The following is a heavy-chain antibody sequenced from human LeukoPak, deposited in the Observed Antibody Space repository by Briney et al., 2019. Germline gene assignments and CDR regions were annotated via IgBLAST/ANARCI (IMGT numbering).Heavy chain of an antibody. J-gene: IGHJ4*02. CDR2: ISYDGSNK. Sequence: PGGSLRLSCAASGFTFSSYGMHWVRQAPGKGLEWVAVISYDGSNKYYADSVKGRFTISRDNSKNTLYLQMNSLRAEDTAVYYCVKDPAVVWFGSHPDYWGQGTLVTVSS. V-gene: IGHV3-30*18. CDR3: VKDPAVVWFGSHPDY. CDR1: GFTFSSYG. D-gene: IGHD3-10*01.